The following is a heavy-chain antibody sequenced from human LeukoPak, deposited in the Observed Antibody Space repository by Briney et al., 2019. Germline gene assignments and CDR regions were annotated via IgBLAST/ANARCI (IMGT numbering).Heavy chain of an antibody. V-gene: IGHV4-59*12. CDR2: IYYSGST. D-gene: IGHD2-15*01. Sequence: SETLSLTCTVSGGSISSYYWSWIRQPPGKGLEWIGYIYYSGSTNYNPSLKSRVTISVDTSKNQFSLKLSSVTAADTAVYYCARRGRYCSGGSCYIDYWGQGTLVTVSS. CDR3: ARRGRYCSGGSCYIDY. J-gene: IGHJ4*02. CDR1: GGSISSYY.